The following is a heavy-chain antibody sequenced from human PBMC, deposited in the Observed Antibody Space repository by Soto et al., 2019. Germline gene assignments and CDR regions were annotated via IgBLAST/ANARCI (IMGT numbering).Heavy chain of an antibody. Sequence: PSETLSLTCAVYGGSFSGYYWSWIRQPPGKGLEWIGEINHSGSTNYNPSLKSRVTISVDTSKNQFSLKLSSVTAADTAVYYCARVGSVAAGRPFDYWGQGTSVTVSS. CDR3: ARVGSVAAGRPFDY. CDR2: INHSGST. J-gene: IGHJ4*02. V-gene: IGHV4-34*01. D-gene: IGHD2-15*01. CDR1: GGSFSGYY.